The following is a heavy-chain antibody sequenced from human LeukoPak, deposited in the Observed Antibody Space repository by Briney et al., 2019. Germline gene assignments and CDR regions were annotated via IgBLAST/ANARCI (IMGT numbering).Heavy chain of an antibody. CDR3: ARSYSNYVDYYYYGMDV. V-gene: IGHV1-8*01. Sequence: ASVKVSCQASGYTFTSYDINWVRQATGQGLEWVGWMNTNSGNTGYAQKFQGRVTMTRNTSISTAYMALTSLRSDDTAVYYCARSYSNYVDYYYYGMDVWGQGTTVTVSS. CDR1: GYTFTSYD. J-gene: IGHJ6*02. CDR2: MNTNSGNT. D-gene: IGHD4-11*01.